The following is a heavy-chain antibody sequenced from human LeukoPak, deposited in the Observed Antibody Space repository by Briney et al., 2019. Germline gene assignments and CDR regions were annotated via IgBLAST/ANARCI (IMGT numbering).Heavy chain of an antibody. CDR1: GFTFSSYE. V-gene: IGHV3-48*03. D-gene: IGHD6-6*01. Sequence: GGSLRLSCAASGFTFSSYEMNWVRQAPGKGLEWVSYISSSGSTIYYADSVKGRFTISRDNSKNTLYLQMNSLRAEDTALYYCAKGQLVDYGMDVWGQGTTVTVSS. CDR2: ISSSGSTI. J-gene: IGHJ6*01. CDR3: AKGQLVDYGMDV.